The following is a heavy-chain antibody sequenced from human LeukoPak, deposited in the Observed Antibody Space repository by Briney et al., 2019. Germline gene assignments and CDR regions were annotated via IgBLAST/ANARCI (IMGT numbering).Heavy chain of an antibody. CDR3: AKDYDILTGYQGFDY. V-gene: IGHV3-23*01. Sequence: GGSLRLSCAASGFTFSSYAMSWVRQAPGKGLEWVSAISGSGGSTYYADSVKGRFTISRDNSKNTLYLQMNRLRAEDTAVYYCAKDYDILTGYQGFDYWGQGTLVTVSS. J-gene: IGHJ4*02. CDR2: ISGSGGST. CDR1: GFTFSSYA. D-gene: IGHD3-9*01.